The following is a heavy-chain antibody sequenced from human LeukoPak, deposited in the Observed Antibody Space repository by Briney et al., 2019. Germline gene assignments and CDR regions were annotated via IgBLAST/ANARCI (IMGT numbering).Heavy chain of an antibody. CDR3: ARDVAVAGTSYYYGMDV. Sequence: PSETLSLTCTVSGGSISTYYWSWIRQPPGKGLEWIGYIYYSGSTNYNPSLKSRVTISVDTSKNQFSLKLSSVTAADTAVYYCARDVAVAGTSYYYGMDVWGQGATVTVSS. CDR1: GGSISTYY. J-gene: IGHJ6*02. CDR2: IYYSGST. D-gene: IGHD6-19*01. V-gene: IGHV4-59*12.